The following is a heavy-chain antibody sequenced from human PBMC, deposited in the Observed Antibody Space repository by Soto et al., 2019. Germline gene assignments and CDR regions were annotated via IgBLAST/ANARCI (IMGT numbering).Heavy chain of an antibody. CDR2: MYYSGIT. CDR1: GAPVSSETHF. J-gene: IGHJ4*02. CDR3: AREDMSGTYYFDY. D-gene: IGHD1-26*01. Sequence: SETLSLTCTVSGAPVSSETHFWTWIRQPPGKGLEWIGYMYYSGITNSNPAPKSRVTLSVDRSRNQFSLSLNSVTAADTAVYYCAREDMSGTYYFDYWGQGTLVTVSS. V-gene: IGHV4-61*01.